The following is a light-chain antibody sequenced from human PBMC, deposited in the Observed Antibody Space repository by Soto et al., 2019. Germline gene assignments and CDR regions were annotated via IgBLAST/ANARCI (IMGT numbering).Light chain of an antibody. V-gene: IGLV2-14*01. J-gene: IGLJ3*02. CDR2: EVS. CDR3: SSYTTSSTQV. Sequence: QSVLTQPASVSGSPGQSITISCTGTSSDVGYYNYVSWYQHHPGKVPKLMIYEVSNRPSGVSNRFSGSKSGNTASLTISGLQAVDEADYYCSSYTTSSTQVFGGGTKLTVL. CDR1: SSDVGYYNY.